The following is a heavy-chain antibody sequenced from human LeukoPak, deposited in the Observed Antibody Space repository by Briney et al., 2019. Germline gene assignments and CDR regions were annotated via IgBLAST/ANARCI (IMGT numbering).Heavy chain of an antibody. J-gene: IGHJ4*02. CDR2: INGDGSTT. CDR3: ARDLSDFWSGYSALPDY. V-gene: IGHV3-74*01. CDR1: GFTFSSYW. D-gene: IGHD3-3*01. Sequence: GSLRLSCAASGFTFSSYWMHWVRQAPGKGLVWVSRINGDGSTTTYVDSVKGRFTISRDNAKNSLYPQMNSLRAEDTAVYYCARDLSDFWSGYSALPDYWGQGTLVTVSS.